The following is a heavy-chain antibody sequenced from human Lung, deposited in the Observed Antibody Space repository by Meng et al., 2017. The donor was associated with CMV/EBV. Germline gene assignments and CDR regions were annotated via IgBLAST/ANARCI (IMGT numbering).Heavy chain of an antibody. CDR3: ASGTPGRSYCDY. D-gene: IGHD2-15*01. CDR1: GYPFGSYG. CDR2: FVNYVDT. J-gene: IGHJ4*02. V-gene: IGHV1-18*01. Sequence: QVHLLQSGPEVKKPRASVRVSCKASGYPFGSYGICWVRQAPGQGLEWMGWFVNYVDTYPAPKFQGRVTMTTDTHTNTAFMELRSLTSDDTAVYYCASGTPGRSYCDYWGQGTLVTVSS.